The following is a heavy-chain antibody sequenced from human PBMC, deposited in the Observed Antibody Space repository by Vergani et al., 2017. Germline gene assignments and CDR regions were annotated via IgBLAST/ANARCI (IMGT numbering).Heavy chain of an antibody. J-gene: IGHJ4*02. D-gene: IGHD2-15*01. CDR3: ARGSCLGGSCYYPLFDD. Sequence: QVQLQESGPGLVKPSQTLSLTCTVSGGSINSHNYYWSWIRQPAGKGLEWIGRIHTSGSTNYNPSTKSRVTMSEDTSKNQFSLNLTSVTAADTAVYFCARGSCLGGSCYYPLFDDWGQGILVTVSS. CDR2: IHTSGST. V-gene: IGHV4-61*02. CDR1: GGSINSHNYY.